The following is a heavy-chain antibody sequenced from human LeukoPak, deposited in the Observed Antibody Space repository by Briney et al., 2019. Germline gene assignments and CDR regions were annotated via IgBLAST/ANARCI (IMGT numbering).Heavy chain of an antibody. CDR3: AKAVGYYYYYMDV. CDR1: GFTFISYS. D-gene: IGHD2-8*02. Sequence: GGSLRLSCAASGFTFISYSMNWVRQAPGKGLEWVSSISSSSSYIYYADSVKGRFTISRDNSKNTLYLQMNSLRAEDTAVYYCAKAVGYYYYYMDVWGKGTTVTISS. J-gene: IGHJ6*03. V-gene: IGHV3-21*04. CDR2: ISSSSSYI.